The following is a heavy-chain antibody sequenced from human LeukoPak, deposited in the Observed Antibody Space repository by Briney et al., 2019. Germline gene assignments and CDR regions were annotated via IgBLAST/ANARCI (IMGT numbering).Heavy chain of an antibody. V-gene: IGHV3-30-3*01. D-gene: IGHD3-3*01. CDR1: GFTFSSYA. J-gene: IGHJ4*02. CDR3: ARERQNKDFWSGGDY. Sequence: PGGSLRLSCAASGFTFSSYAMHWVRQAPGKGLEWVAVISYDGSNKYYADSVKGRFTTSRDNSKNTLYLQMNSLRAEDTAVYYCARERQNKDFWSGGDYWGQGTLVTVSS. CDR2: ISYDGSNK.